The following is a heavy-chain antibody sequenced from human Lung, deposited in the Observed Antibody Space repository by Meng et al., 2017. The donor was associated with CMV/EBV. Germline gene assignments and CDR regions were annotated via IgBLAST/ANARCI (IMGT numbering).Heavy chain of an antibody. CDR2: INSDGSST. D-gene: IGHD3-3*01. Sequence: GESLKISCAASGFTFSSYWMHWVRQAPGKGQVWVSRINSDGSSTSYADSVKGRFTISRDNAKNTLYLQMNSLRAEDTAVYYCARVFDYDFWSGYYTNGMDVWGQGTTVTVSS. CDR3: ARVFDYDFWSGYYTNGMDV. J-gene: IGHJ6*02. V-gene: IGHV3-74*01. CDR1: GFTFSSYW.